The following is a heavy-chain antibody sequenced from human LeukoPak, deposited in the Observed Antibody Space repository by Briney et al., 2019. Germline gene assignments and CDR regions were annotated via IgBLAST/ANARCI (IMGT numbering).Heavy chain of an antibody. D-gene: IGHD5-12*01. V-gene: IGHV1-18*01. Sequence: ASVKVSCKASGYTFTSYGISWVRQPPGQGLEWMGWISAYNGNTNYAQKLQGRVTMTTDTSTSTAYMELSSLRSEDTAVYYCARVVVDSGYDYSPYYYYGMDVWGQGTTVTVSS. CDR3: ARVVVDSGYDYSPYYYYGMDV. J-gene: IGHJ6*02. CDR2: ISAYNGNT. CDR1: GYTFTSYG.